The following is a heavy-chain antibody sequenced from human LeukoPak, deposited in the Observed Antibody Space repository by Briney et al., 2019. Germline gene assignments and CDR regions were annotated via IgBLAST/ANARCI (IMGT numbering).Heavy chain of an antibody. CDR3: ARAEQQLVIYYYYGMDV. J-gene: IGHJ6*02. V-gene: IGHV7-4-1*02. CDR1: GYTFTSYA. CDR2: INTNTGNP. D-gene: IGHD6-13*01. Sequence: ASVKVSCKASGYTFTSYAMNWVRQAPGQGLEWMGWINTNTGNPTYAQGFTGRFVFSLDTSVSTAYLQINNLKSEDTAVYYCARAEQQLVIYYYYGMDVWGQGTTVTVSS.